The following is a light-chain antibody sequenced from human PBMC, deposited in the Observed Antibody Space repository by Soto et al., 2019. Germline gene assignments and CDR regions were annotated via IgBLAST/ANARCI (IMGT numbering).Light chain of an antibody. Sequence: DIQMTQSPSSLSASVGARVSITCQASQAIGTSLSWFQQKPGRAPKLLIHGASNLETGVSSRFRGSGSGTDFTFTISSLQPEDIATYYCQHYDNLPPFTFGPGTKVDIK. CDR2: GAS. V-gene: IGKV1-33*01. J-gene: IGKJ3*01. CDR1: QAIGTS. CDR3: QHYDNLPPFT.